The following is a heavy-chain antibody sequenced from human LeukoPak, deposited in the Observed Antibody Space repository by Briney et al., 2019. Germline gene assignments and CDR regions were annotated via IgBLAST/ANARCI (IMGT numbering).Heavy chain of an antibody. Sequence: SETLSLTCTVSGGSISSYYWSWIRQPAGKGLEWIGRIYTSGSTNYNPSLKSRVTMPVDTSKNQFSLKLSSVTAADTAVYYCARDHYYDSSGYPYWYFDLWGRGTLVTVSS. CDR1: GGSISSYY. CDR2: IYTSGST. J-gene: IGHJ2*01. D-gene: IGHD3-22*01. CDR3: ARDHYYDSSGYPYWYFDL. V-gene: IGHV4-4*07.